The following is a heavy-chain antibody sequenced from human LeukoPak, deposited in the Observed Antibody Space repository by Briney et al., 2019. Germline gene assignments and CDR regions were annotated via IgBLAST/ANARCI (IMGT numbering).Heavy chain of an antibody. CDR3: ARRFGMATILYRQGDFDY. Sequence: SETLSLTCTVSDGSISSGGYYWSWIRQHPGKGLEWIGYIYYSGSTYYNPSLKSRVTISVDTSKNQFSLKLSSVTAADTAVYYCARRFGMATILYRQGDFDYWGQGTLVTVSS. D-gene: IGHD5-24*01. V-gene: IGHV4-39*01. J-gene: IGHJ4*02. CDR1: DGSISSGGYY. CDR2: IYYSGST.